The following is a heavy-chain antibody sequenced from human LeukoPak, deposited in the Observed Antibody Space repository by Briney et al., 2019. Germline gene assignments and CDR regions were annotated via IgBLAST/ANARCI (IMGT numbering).Heavy chain of an antibody. V-gene: IGHV3-23*01. CDR1: GFTFSSYA. D-gene: IGHD5-18*01. Sequence: GGSLRLSCAASGFTFSSYAMSWVRQAPGKGLEWVSVITGTGGSTNYADSVKGRFTISRDNSKNTLYLQMNSLRAEDTAVYYCAREDTAMGPDYWGQGTLVTVSS. J-gene: IGHJ4*02. CDR2: ITGTGGST. CDR3: AREDTAMGPDY.